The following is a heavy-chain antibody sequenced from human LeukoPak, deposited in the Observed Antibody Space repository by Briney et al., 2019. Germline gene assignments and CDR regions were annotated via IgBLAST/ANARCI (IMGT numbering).Heavy chain of an antibody. CDR3: ARVRFGSLDY. V-gene: IGHV3-21*01. CDR2: ISSSSSYI. D-gene: IGHD3-10*01. Sequence: KAGGSLRLSCAASGFTFSTFGMNWVRQAPGKGLEWVSSISSSSSYIYYADSVKGRFTISRDNAKNSLYLQMNRLRAEDTAVYYCARVRFGSLDYWGQGTLVTVSS. CDR1: GFTFSTFG. J-gene: IGHJ4*02.